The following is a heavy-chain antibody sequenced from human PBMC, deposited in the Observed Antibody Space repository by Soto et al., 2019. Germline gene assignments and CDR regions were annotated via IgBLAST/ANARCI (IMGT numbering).Heavy chain of an antibody. Sequence: ASVKVSCKSSGGTFSNSPISWVRQAPGQGLEWMGWINPNSGGTNYAQKFQGWVTMTRDTSISTAYMELSRLRAEDTAVYYCARWDMVVAGLDYWGPGTLVTVSS. V-gene: IGHV1-2*04. J-gene: IGHJ4*02. D-gene: IGHD2-15*01. CDR2: INPNSGGT. CDR1: GGTFSNSP. CDR3: ARWDMVVAGLDY.